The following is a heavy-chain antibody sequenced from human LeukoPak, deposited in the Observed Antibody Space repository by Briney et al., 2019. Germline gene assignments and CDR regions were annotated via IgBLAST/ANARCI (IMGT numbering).Heavy chain of an antibody. J-gene: IGHJ5*02. V-gene: IGHV4-59*01. CDR1: GGSITSYY. Sequence: PPETLSLTCSVSGGSITSYYWSWIRQSPMKGLEWIGSVYNRGTTYYNPSLKSRVTISGDTSKNQLSLRMTYVTTADTAVYFCARDYGGTSGEYDPWGEGTLVTVSS. CDR2: VYNRGTT. D-gene: IGHD4-23*01. CDR3: ARDYGGTSGEYDP.